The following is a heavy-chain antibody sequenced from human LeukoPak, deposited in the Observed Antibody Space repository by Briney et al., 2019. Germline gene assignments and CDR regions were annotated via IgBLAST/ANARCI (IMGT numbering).Heavy chain of an antibody. D-gene: IGHD3-22*01. V-gene: IGHV1-46*01. CDR3: ARSLNYYDSGGYYYAFDS. Sequence: ASVKVSCKASGYTFTSYYMHWVRQAPGQGLEWMGIINPSGGSTSYAQKFQGRVTMTRDMSTSTVYMELSSLRSEDTAAYYCARSLNYYDSGGYYYAFDSWGQGTLVTVPS. CDR1: GYTFTSYY. J-gene: IGHJ4*02. CDR2: INPSGGST.